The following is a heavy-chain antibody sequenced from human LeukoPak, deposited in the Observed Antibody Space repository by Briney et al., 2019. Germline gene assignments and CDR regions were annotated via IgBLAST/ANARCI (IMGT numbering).Heavy chain of an antibody. D-gene: IGHD6-25*01. CDR2: IYYSGST. V-gene: IGHV4-59*08. J-gene: IGHJ6*02. Sequence: SETLSLTCTVSGGSISNYYWSWIRQPPGKGLEWIGYIYYSGSTNYNPSLKSRVTISVDTSKNQFSLKLSSVTAADTAVYYCARNLDAGRLLNYYYYGMDVWGQGTTVTVSS. CDR3: ARNLDAGRLLNYYYYGMDV. CDR1: GGSISNYY.